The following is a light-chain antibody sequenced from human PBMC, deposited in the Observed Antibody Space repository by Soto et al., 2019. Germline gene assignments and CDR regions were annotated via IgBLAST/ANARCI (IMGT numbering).Light chain of an antibody. J-gene: IGKJ2*01. CDR2: DAN. Sequence: EIVLTQSPATLSLSPGERATLSCRASQSVRSSLAWYQHKPGQPPRLLIYDANTRAIGIPARFSGSGSGTDFILTISGLEPGDFAVYYCQQRDNWPSYTFGQGTKVDIK. CDR3: QQRDNWPSYT. CDR1: QSVRSS. V-gene: IGKV3-11*01.